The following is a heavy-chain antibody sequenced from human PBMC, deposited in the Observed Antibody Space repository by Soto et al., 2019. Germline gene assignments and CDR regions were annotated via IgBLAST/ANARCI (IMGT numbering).Heavy chain of an antibody. D-gene: IGHD4-17*01. CDR1: GYTFTSYD. CDR3: ATGTVFYYYMDV. V-gene: IGHV1-8*01. Sequence: ASVKVSYKASGYTFTSYDINWVRQATGQGLEWMGWMNPNSGNTGYAQKFQGRVTMTRNTYISTAYMELSSLRSEDTAVYYCATGTVFYYYMDVWGKGTTVTVSS. CDR2: MNPNSGNT. J-gene: IGHJ6*03.